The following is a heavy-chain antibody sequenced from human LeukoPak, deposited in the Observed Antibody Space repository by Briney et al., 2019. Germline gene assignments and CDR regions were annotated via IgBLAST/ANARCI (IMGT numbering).Heavy chain of an antibody. Sequence: SETLSLTCTVSGGSINSYYWSWIRQPPGKGLEWIGYISYSGSTNYNPSLKSRVSISLDKSKSQFFLKLSSVTAADTALYYCARGNANWGQGTLVTVSS. CDR2: ISYSGST. J-gene: IGHJ4*02. CDR3: ARGNAN. V-gene: IGHV4-59*01. CDR1: GGSINSYY.